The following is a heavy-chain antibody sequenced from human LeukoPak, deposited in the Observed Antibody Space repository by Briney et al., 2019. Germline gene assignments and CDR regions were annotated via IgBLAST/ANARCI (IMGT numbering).Heavy chain of an antibody. CDR3: AREPYYYGSGDQTPSDY. CDR1: GGTFSSYA. D-gene: IGHD3-10*01. CDR2: ISAYNGNT. V-gene: IGHV1-18*01. J-gene: IGHJ4*02. Sequence: GSSVKVSCKASGGTFSSYAISWVRQAPGQRLEWMGWISAYNGNTNYAQKLQGRITMTTDTSTSTAYVELRSLRSDDTAVYYCAREPYYYGSGDQTPSDYWGQGTLVTVSS.